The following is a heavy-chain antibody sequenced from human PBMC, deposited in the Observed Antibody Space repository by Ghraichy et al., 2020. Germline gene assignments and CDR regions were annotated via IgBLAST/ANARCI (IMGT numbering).Heavy chain of an antibody. CDR1: GYTFTSYY. CDR2: INPSGGST. CDR3: ARDRNIAAADYYYYYGMDV. V-gene: IGHV1-46*01. D-gene: IGHD6-13*01. Sequence: ASVKVSCKASGYTFTSYYMHWVRQAPGQGLEWMGIINPSGGSTSYAQKFQGRVTMTRDTSTSTVYMELSSLRSEDTAVYYCARDRNIAAADYYYYYGMDVWGQGTTVTVSS. J-gene: IGHJ6*02.